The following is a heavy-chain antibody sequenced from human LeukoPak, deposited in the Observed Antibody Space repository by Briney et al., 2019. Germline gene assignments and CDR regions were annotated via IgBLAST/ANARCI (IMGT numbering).Heavy chain of an antibody. CDR3: ARLEGGFRGSYFDY. J-gene: IGHJ4*02. CDR2: ISPADSDT. Sequence: GESLKISCKGSGYRFTSYWIGWVRQMPGKGLQWLGIISPADSDTRYSPSFQGQVTISADKSISTAYLQWSSLKASDTAMYYCARLEGGFRGSYFDYWGQGTLVTVSS. CDR1: GYRFTSYW. D-gene: IGHD1-26*01. V-gene: IGHV5-51*01.